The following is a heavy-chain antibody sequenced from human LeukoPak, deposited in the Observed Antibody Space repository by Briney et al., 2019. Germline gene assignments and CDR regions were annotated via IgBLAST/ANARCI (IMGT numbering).Heavy chain of an antibody. Sequence: AASVKVSCKASGGTFSSYAISWVRQAPGQGLEWMGRIIPIFGTANYAQKFQGRVTITTDESTSTAYMELSSLRSEDTAVYYCARNYDFWSGYSTDAFDIWGQGTMVTVSS. CDR3: ARNYDFWSGYSTDAFDI. CDR2: IIPIFGTA. J-gene: IGHJ3*02. D-gene: IGHD3-3*01. CDR1: GGTFSSYA. V-gene: IGHV1-69*05.